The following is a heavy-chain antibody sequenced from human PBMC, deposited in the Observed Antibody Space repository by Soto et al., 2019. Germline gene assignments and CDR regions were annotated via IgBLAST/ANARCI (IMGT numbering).Heavy chain of an antibody. CDR3: ARDNRGYSYGYDAFDI. CDR2: ISAYNGNT. V-gene: IGHV1-18*01. CDR1: GYTFTSYG. Sequence: ASVKVSCKASGYTFTSYGISWVRQAPGQGLEWMGWISAYNGNTNYAQKLQGRVTMTTDTSTSTAYMELRSLRSDDTAVYYCARDNRGYSYGYDAFDIWGQGTMVTVSS. D-gene: IGHD5-18*01. J-gene: IGHJ3*02.